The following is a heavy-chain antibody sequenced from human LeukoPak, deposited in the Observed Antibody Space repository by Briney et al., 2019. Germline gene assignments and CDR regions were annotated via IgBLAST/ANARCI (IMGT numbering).Heavy chain of an antibody. J-gene: IGHJ6*03. V-gene: IGHV3-48*03. D-gene: IGHD3-10*01. CDR2: ISSSGSTI. CDR3: AKDSHGSGDYYYYYMDV. CDR1: GFTFSSYE. Sequence: GGSLRLSCAASGFTFSSYEMNWVRQAPGKGLEWVSYISSSGSTIYYADSVKGRFTISRDNAKNSLYLQMNSLRAEDTAVCYCAKDSHGSGDYYYYYMDVWGKGTTVTISS.